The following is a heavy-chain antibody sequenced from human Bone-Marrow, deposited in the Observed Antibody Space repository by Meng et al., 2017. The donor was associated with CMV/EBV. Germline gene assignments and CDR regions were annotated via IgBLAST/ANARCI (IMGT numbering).Heavy chain of an antibody. CDR2: IGTNSDII. Sequence: CAASGVTFNSYSMNWVRQAPGKGLEWVSAIGTNSDIIYYADSVRGRFTISRDNAKNSLYLQMNSLRAEDTAVYYCAREGTYRSLDYWGQGILVTVSS. V-gene: IGHV3-21*01. CDR1: GVTFNSYS. J-gene: IGHJ4*02. D-gene: IGHD3-10*01. CDR3: AREGTYRSLDY.